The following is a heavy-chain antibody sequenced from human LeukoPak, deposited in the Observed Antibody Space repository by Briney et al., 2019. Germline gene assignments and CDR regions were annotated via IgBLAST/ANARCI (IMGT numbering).Heavy chain of an antibody. V-gene: IGHV4-59*12. CDR2: IYNSGST. D-gene: IGHD4-17*01. CDR3: ARGGGDDYGDYIVY. CDR1: GASISSYY. Sequence: SETLSLTCTVSGASISSYYWNWIRQPPGKGLEWIGYIYNSGSTNYNPSLKSRVTISVDTSKNQFSLKLSSVTAADTAVYYCARGGGDDYGDYIVYWGQGTLVTVSS. J-gene: IGHJ4*02.